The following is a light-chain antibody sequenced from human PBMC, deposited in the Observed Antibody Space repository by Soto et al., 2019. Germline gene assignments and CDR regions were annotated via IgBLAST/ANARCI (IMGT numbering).Light chain of an antibody. Sequence: QSVLTQPPSASGTPGQRVTISCSGGSSNIGAGYNVHWYQQLPGTAPKLLIYDNNNRPSGVPDRFSGSKSGTSASLAITGLQAEDEADYYCQSYDTSLSGFYVFGTGTKVTVL. CDR3: QSYDTSLSGFYV. CDR1: SSNIGAGYN. J-gene: IGLJ1*01. V-gene: IGLV1-40*01. CDR2: DNN.